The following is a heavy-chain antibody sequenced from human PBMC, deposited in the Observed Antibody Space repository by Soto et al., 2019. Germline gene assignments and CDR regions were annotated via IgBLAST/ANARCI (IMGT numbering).Heavy chain of an antibody. V-gene: IGHV4-59*11. J-gene: IGHJ4*02. CDR2: IYYSGGA. CDR1: GGSISSHF. CDR3: ATGSKSDFDY. Sequence: QVQLQESGPGLVKPSETLSLTCTVSGGSISSHFWSWIRQPPGKRLEWIGYIYYSGGAFYHPSLMSRATISVDTSKNQFSLKVISVTAADTAIYYCATGSKSDFDYWGQGTLVTVSS. D-gene: IGHD1-26*01.